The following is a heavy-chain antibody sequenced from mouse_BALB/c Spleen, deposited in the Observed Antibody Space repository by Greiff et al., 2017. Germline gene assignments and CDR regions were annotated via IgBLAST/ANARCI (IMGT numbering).Heavy chain of an antibody. CDR3: ARWGSSYGAWFAY. J-gene: IGHJ3*01. D-gene: IGHD1-1*01. Sequence: EVKLVESGPSLVKPSQTLSLTCSVTGDSITSGYWNWIRKFPGNKLEYMGYISYSGSTYYNPSLKSRISITRDTSKNQYYLQLNSVTTEDTATYYCARWGSSYGAWFAYWGQGTLVTVSA. V-gene: IGHV3-8*02. CDR2: ISYSGST. CDR1: GDSITSGY.